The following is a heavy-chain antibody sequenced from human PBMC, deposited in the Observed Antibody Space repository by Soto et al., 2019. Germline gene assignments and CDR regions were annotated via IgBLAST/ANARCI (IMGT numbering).Heavy chain of an antibody. D-gene: IGHD6-13*01. CDR3: AREMKQLVQEGFLQH. Sequence: PGGSLRLSCAASGFTFISYTMHWVRQAPGKGLEWVSSISTGSSYIYYADSLKGRFTISRGNAGNSLYLQMNSLRAEDTAVYYCAREMKQLVQEGFLQHWGQGTLVTVSS. CDR2: ISTGSSYI. V-gene: IGHV3-21*01. CDR1: GFTFISYT. J-gene: IGHJ1*01.